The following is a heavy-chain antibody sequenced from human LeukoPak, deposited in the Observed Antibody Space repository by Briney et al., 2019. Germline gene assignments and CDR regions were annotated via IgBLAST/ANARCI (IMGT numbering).Heavy chain of an antibody. CDR2: INPNSGGT. Sequence: ASVKVSCKASGYTFTGYYMHWVRQAPGQGLEWMGWINPNSGGTNYAQKFQGRVTMTRGASISTAYMELSRLRSDDTAVYYCARSLGRYSSSWYPDYWGQGTLVTVSS. D-gene: IGHD6-13*01. CDR1: GYTFTGYY. V-gene: IGHV1-2*02. CDR3: ARSLGRYSSSWYPDY. J-gene: IGHJ4*02.